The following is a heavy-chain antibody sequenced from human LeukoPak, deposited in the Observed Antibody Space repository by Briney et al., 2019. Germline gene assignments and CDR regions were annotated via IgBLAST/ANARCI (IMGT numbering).Heavy chain of an antibody. CDR3: ARDGGSGTPQIFFDF. V-gene: IGHV3-33*08. D-gene: IGHD3-10*01. Sequence: GGSLRLSCVASGFTFGDHAMSWVRQAPGKGLEWVAVLWHDGSNENYADSVKGRFTISRDNSKNMLYLQMNSLRVEDTAIYYCARDGGSGTPQIFFDFRGQGTLLTVSS. CDR1: GFTFGDHA. J-gene: IGHJ4*02. CDR2: LWHDGSNE.